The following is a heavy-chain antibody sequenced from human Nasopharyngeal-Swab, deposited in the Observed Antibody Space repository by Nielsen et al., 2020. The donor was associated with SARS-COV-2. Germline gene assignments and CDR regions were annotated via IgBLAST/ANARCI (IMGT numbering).Heavy chain of an antibody. D-gene: IGHD5-12*01. CDR2: IWYDGSNK. CDR3: ASNSGYDLFLDY. Sequence: GESLKISCAASGFTFSDYYMSWIRQAPGKGLEWVAVIWYDGSNKYYADSVKGRFTISRDNSKNTLYLQMNSLRAEDTAVYYCASNSGYDLFLDYWGQGTLVTVSS. CDR1: GFTFSDYY. V-gene: IGHV3-33*08. J-gene: IGHJ4*02.